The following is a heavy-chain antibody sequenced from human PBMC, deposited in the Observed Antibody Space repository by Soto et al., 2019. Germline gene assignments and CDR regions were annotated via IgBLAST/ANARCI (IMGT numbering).Heavy chain of an antibody. D-gene: IGHD6-19*01. CDR2: IYYTGST. CDR1: GDSISSYY. J-gene: IGHJ4*02. CDR3: ARRAGAVPGRIDF. Sequence: HVQLQESGPGLVKPSETLSLICTVSGDSISSYYWSWIRQPPAKGLEWIGFIYYTGSTNYNPSLKSRVTISVDTSKNQLSLKLSSVTAADTAVYYCARRAGAVPGRIDFWGQGTLVTVSS. V-gene: IGHV4-59*08.